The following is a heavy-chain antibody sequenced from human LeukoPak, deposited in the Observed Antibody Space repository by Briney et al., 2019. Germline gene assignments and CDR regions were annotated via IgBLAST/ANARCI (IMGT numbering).Heavy chain of an antibody. D-gene: IGHD3-10*01. V-gene: IGHV1-69*06. J-gene: IGHJ6*03. CDR2: IIPIFGTA. Sequence: EASVKVSCKASGGTFSSYAISWVRQAPGQGLEWMGGIIPIFGTANYAQKFQGRVTITADKFTSTAYMELSSLTSEDTAVYYCASRFGGAYYFYMDVWGKGTPVTVSS. CDR1: GGTFSSYA. CDR3: ASRFGGAYYFYMDV.